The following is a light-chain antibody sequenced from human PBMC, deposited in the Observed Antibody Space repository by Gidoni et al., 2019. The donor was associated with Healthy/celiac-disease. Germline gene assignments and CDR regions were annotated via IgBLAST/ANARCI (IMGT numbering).Light chain of an antibody. CDR1: QDISNY. V-gene: IGKV1-33*01. J-gene: IGKJ4*01. CDR2: DSS. CDR3: QQYDNIPLT. Sequence: DIHVTQSPSSLSSSVGDRVTITCQASQDISNYLNWYQQKPGKAPKRLIYDSSNLETGVPSRFSGSGSGTDFTFTISSLQSEDIAIYYCQQYDNIPLTFGGGTKVEIK.